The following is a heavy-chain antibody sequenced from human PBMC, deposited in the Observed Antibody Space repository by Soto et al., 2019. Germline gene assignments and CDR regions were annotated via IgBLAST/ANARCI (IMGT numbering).Heavy chain of an antibody. V-gene: IGHV1-24*01. J-gene: IGHJ4*02. CDR3: ATEGFYSSSWYSLDY. CDR2: FDPEDGET. Sequence: ASVKVSCKVSGYTLTELSMHWVRQAPGKGLEWMGGFDPEDGETIYAQKFQGRVIMTEDTSTDTAYMELSSLRSEDTAVYYCATEGFYSSSWYSLDYWGQGTLVTVSS. CDR1: GYTLTELS. D-gene: IGHD6-13*01.